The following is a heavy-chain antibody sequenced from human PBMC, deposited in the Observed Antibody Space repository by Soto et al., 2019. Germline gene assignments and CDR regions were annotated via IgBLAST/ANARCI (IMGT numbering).Heavy chain of an antibody. CDR1: GFTFTSYS. J-gene: IGHJ4*02. CDR3: ARDPGIGGAPASGGYFDY. V-gene: IGHV1-46*03. CDR2: INPSGGST. D-gene: IGHD1-26*01. Sequence: GASVKVSCKACGFTFTSYSMRWVRQAPGQRLEWMGIINPSGGSTSYAQKFQGRVTMTRDTSTSTVYMELSSLRSEDTAVYYFARDPGIGGAPASGGYFDYWGQGTLVTVSS.